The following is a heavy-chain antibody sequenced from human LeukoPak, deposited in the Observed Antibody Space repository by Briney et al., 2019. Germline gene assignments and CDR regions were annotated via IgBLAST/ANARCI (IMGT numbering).Heavy chain of an antibody. Sequence: ASVKVSCKASGYTFASYDINWVRQASGQGLEWMGWMNPNSGNTAYAQKFQGRVTMTRDTSIRTAYMELSSLRSEDTAVYYCARRLNLSLGELSFGYWGQGTLVPVSS. CDR2: MNPNSGNT. CDR3: ARRLNLSLGELSFGY. J-gene: IGHJ4*02. CDR1: GYTFASYD. V-gene: IGHV1-8*01. D-gene: IGHD3-16*02.